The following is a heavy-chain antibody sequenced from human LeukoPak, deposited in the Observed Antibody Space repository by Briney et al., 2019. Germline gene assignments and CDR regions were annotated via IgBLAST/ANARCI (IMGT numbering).Heavy chain of an antibody. Sequence: GGSLRLSCAASGFTFSSYGMHWVRQAPGKGLEWVAFIRYDGSNKYYADSVKGRFTISRDNSKNTLYLQMNSLRAEDTAVYYCAKDDTAMGYNWFDPWGQGTLVTVSS. CDR3: AKDDTAMGYNWFDP. CDR1: GFTFSSYG. CDR2: IRYDGSNK. D-gene: IGHD5-18*01. J-gene: IGHJ5*02. V-gene: IGHV3-30*02.